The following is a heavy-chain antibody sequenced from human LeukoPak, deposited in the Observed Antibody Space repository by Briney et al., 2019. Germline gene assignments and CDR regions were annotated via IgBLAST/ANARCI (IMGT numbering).Heavy chain of an antibody. Sequence: PSETLSLTCTVSGGSISSYYWSWIRQPPGKGLEWIGYIYYSGSTNYNPSLKSRVTISVDTSKNQFSLKLSSVTAADTAVYYCARGRSFMSGYYYYFDYWGQGTLVTVSS. J-gene: IGHJ4*02. V-gene: IGHV4-59*01. CDR2: IYYSGST. CDR1: GGSISSYY. D-gene: IGHD3-22*01. CDR3: ARGRSFMSGYYYYFDY.